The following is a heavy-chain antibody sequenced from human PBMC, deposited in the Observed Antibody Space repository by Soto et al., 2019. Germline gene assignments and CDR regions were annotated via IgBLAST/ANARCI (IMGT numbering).Heavy chain of an antibody. J-gene: IGHJ6*02. CDR3: ARTRTTLGAAVYYYYGMDV. Sequence: SQTLSLTCVISGDSVSSNSAAWNWIRQSPSRGLEWLGRTYYRSKWYNDYAVSVKSRITINPDTSKNQFSLQLNSVTPEDTAVYYCARTRTTLGAAVYYYYGMDVWGQGTTVTVSS. D-gene: IGHD4-17*01. V-gene: IGHV6-1*01. CDR1: GDSVSSNSAA. CDR2: TYYRSKWYN.